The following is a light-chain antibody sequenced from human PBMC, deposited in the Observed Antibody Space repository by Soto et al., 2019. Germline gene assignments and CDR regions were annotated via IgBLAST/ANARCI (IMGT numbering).Light chain of an antibody. CDR3: QRYSDSLWT. J-gene: IGKJ1*01. Sequence: EIVLTQSPGTLSLSPGERATLSCRASQSVNSTSLAWYQQKPGQAPRLLIHGASSRATGIPDRFSGSGSGTDFTLTISRLGPEEFAVYFCQRYSDSLWTFGQGTKVEIK. CDR1: QSVNSTS. CDR2: GAS. V-gene: IGKV3-20*01.